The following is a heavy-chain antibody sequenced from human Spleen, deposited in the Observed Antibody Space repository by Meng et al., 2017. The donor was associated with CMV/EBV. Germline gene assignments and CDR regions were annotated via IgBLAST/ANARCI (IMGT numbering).Heavy chain of an antibody. CDR2: IYYRGNT. Sequence: CTVSGVSISSYYWPWIRQPPGKGLEWIGYIYYRGNTNYNPSLKSRVTMSVDTSRNQFSLTLSSVTAADTAVYYCSRDYCGGDCYSLGHWGQGSLVTVSS. CDR3: SRDYCGGDCYSLGH. CDR1: GVSISSYY. V-gene: IGHV4-59*01. J-gene: IGHJ1*01. D-gene: IGHD2-21*01.